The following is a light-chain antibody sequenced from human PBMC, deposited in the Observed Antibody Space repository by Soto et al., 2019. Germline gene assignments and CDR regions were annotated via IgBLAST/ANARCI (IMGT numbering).Light chain of an antibody. J-gene: IGKJ2*01. CDR1: QDINDY. Sequence: EIQMTQSPSSLSASLGDRVTITCQASQDINDYSNWYQQKPGKAPRLLIYGASFLEVGVPSRFSGSGSGTHFTLTISILQPEDVATYYCQQYDSLPYTFGQGTRLEIK. V-gene: IGKV1-33*01. CDR2: GAS. CDR3: QQYDSLPYT.